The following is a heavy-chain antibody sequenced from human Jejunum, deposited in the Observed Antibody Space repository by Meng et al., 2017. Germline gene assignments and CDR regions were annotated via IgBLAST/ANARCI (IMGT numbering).Heavy chain of an antibody. CDR1: GGSISDYY. CDR2: INDSGST. Sequence: VKLQQWGAGLLKPSGTPSLTRAVYGGSISDYYWTWIRQPPGKGLEWIGEINDSGSTNYNPSLKSRVTISVDTSKSQFYLRVSSVTAADTAVYYCARGNEYSNYGADFWGQGTLVTVSS. D-gene: IGHD4-11*01. V-gene: IGHV4-34*01. CDR3: ARGNEYSNYGADF. J-gene: IGHJ4*02.